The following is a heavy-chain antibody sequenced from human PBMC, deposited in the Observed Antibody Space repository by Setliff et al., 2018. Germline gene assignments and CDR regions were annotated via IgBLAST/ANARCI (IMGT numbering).Heavy chain of an antibody. CDR1: GDSIGSNKNY. CDR2: MYSSGST. V-gene: IGHV4-39*01. D-gene: IGHD3-3*01. CDR3: ASHPRVTIFGVVAFDY. J-gene: IGHJ4*02. Sequence: SETLSLTCIVSGDSIGSNKNYWGWIRQPPGKGLEWIGSMYSSGSTYYNPSLKSRVTISVDTSQNQFSLKLSSVTAADTAAYYCASHPRVTIFGVVAFDYWGQGILVTVSS.